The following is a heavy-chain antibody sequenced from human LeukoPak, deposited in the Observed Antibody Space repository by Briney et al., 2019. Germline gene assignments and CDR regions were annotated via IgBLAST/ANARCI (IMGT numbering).Heavy chain of an antibody. CDR1: GGTFSSYA. J-gene: IGHJ4*02. D-gene: IGHD3-22*01. Sequence: ASVKVSCKASGGTFSSYAISWVRQAPGQGLEWMGRIITLFGTTNYAQKFQGRVSITTDESTSTAYMDLSSLRSEDTAVYYCAGSDRANYYDTSGLFDYWGPGTPVTVSS. V-gene: IGHV1-69*05. CDR3: AGSDRANYYDTSGLFDY. CDR2: IITLFGTT.